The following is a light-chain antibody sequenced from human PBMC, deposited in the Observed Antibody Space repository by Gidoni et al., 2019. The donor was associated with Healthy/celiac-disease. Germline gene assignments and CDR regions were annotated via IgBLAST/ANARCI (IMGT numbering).Light chain of an antibody. CDR3: SSYTSSSTLVV. CDR1: SSDVGGYNY. Sequence: QSALTQPAAASGSPGQSITISCTGTSSDVGGYNYVSWYQQHPGKAPKLMIYDVSNRPSGVSHLFSGSKSANTASLTISVLQAEDEADYYCSSYTSSSTLVVFGGGTKLTVL. V-gene: IGLV2-14*03. J-gene: IGLJ2*01. CDR2: DVS.